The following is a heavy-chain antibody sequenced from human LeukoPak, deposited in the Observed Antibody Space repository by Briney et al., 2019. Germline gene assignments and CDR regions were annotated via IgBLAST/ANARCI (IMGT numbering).Heavy chain of an antibody. CDR3: ARITMVRGVIIHKYFDY. V-gene: IGHV5-51*01. Sequence: GESLKISCKGSGSSFTSYWIGWVRQMPGKGLEWMGIIYPGDSDTRYSPSFQGQVTISADKSISTAYLQWSSLKASDTAMYYCARITMVRGVIIHKYFDYWGQGTLVTVSS. CDR2: IYPGDSDT. J-gene: IGHJ4*02. CDR1: GSSFTSYW. D-gene: IGHD3-10*01.